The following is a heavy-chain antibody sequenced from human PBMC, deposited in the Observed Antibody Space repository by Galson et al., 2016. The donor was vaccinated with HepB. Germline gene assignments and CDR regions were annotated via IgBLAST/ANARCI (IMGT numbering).Heavy chain of an antibody. J-gene: IGHJ4*02. CDR1: GFSFSGYS. Sequence: SLRLSCAVSGFSFSGYSMSWVRQSPGKGLEWVSSISSSSTYIYYADSVKGRFTISRDNAKNSLYLQMNSRRAEDTAVYYCAKCPPGTRGSLDSWGQGTLVTVSS. CDR3: AKCPPGTRGSLDS. D-gene: IGHD1-14*01. V-gene: IGHV3-21*01. CDR2: ISSSSTYI.